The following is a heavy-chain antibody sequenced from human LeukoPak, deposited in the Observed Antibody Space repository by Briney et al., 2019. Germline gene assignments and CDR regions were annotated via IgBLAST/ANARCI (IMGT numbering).Heavy chain of an antibody. CDR3: ARGKPLDY. CDR1: GFSFSDYY. CDR2: ISSSSSNM. V-gene: IGHV3-11*01. Sequence: PGGSLRLFCATSGFSFSDYYMSWIRQAPGKGLEWVSYISSSSSNMDYVDSVKGRFTISRDNAKNSLYLQMNSLRAEDTAVYYCARGKPLDYWGQGTLVTVSS. J-gene: IGHJ4*02.